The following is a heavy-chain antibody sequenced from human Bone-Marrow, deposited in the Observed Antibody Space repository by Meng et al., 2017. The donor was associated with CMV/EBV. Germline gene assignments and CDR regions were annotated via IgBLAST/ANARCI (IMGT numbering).Heavy chain of an antibody. CDR2: INWNGGST. Sequence: GESLKISCAASGFTFDDYGMSWVRQAPGKGLEWVSGINWNGGSTGYADSVKGRFTISRDNAKNSLYLQMNSLRAEDTALYYCARTPLGAFDIWGQGTMVNVSS. V-gene: IGHV3-20*04. CDR1: GFTFDDYG. CDR3: ARTPLGAFDI. J-gene: IGHJ3*02.